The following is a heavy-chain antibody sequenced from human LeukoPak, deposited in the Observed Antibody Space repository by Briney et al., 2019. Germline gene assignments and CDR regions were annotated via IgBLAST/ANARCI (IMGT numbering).Heavy chain of an antibody. CDR2: ISSSGSTI. CDR3: AREIRNAFDI. V-gene: IGHV3-11*01. J-gene: IGHJ3*02. CDR1: AFTFSEYY. Sequence: GGSLGLSCAASAFTFSEYYMSWIRQAPGKGLEWVSYISSSGSTIYYADSVKGRFTISRDNAKNSLYLQMNSLRAEDTAVYYCAREIRNAFDIWGQGTMLTVSS.